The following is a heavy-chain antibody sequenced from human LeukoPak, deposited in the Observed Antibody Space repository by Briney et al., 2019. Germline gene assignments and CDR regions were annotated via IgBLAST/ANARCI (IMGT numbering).Heavy chain of an antibody. CDR3: ASARRDGYNKLFDY. V-gene: IGHV4-34*01. Sequence: SETLSLTCAVYGGSFSGYYWSWIRQPPGKGPEWIGEINHSGSTNYNPSLKSRVTISVDTSKNQFSLKLSSVTAADTAVYYCASARRDGYNKLFDYWGQGTLVTVSS. J-gene: IGHJ4*02. D-gene: IGHD5-24*01. CDR2: INHSGST. CDR1: GGSFSGYY.